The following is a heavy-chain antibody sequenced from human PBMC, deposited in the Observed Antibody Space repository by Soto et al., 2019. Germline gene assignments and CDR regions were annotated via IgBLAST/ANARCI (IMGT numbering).Heavy chain of an antibody. CDR1: GFTFSSYG. Sequence: GGSLRLSCAASGFTFSSYGRHWVRQPPGKGLEWVAVISYNGSNKYYPDSVKGRFTISRDNSKNTLYLQMNSLSAEDTAVYYCAKDYYDSSGYYRPFDYWGQGTLVTVSS. CDR2: ISYNGSNK. D-gene: IGHD3-22*01. CDR3: AKDYYDSSGYYRPFDY. V-gene: IGHV3-30*18. J-gene: IGHJ4*02.